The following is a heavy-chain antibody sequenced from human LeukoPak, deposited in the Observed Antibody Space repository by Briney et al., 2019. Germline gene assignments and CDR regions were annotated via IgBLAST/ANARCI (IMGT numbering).Heavy chain of an antibody. Sequence: ASVTVSCKASGYTFTSYYIHWVRQAPGQGLEWMGIINPSGGSTSYAQKFQGRVTMTRDTSTSTVYMELSSPRSEDTAVYYCARVASSGNDAFDIWGQGTMVTVSS. J-gene: IGHJ3*02. V-gene: IGHV1-46*01. CDR1: GYTFTSYY. D-gene: IGHD3-10*01. CDR3: ARVASSGNDAFDI. CDR2: INPSGGST.